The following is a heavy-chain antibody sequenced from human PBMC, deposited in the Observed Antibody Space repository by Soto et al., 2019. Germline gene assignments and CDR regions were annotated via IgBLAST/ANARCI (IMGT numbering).Heavy chain of an antibody. J-gene: IGHJ4*02. D-gene: IGHD6-13*01. CDR2: INAGNGNT. CDR3: ARVANPGIAAAGTWVFDY. V-gene: IGHV1-3*01. Sequence: GASVKVSCKASGYIFTNYALHWVRQAPGQRLEWMGWINAGNGNTKYSQKFQGRVTITRDTSASTAYMELSSLRSEDTAVYYCARVANPGIAAAGTWVFDYWGQGTLVTVSS. CDR1: GYIFTNYA.